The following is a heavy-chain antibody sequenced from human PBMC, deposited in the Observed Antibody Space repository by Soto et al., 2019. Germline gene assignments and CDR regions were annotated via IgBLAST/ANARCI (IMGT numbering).Heavy chain of an antibody. Sequence: ASVKVSCKASGYTFTSYDINWVRQATGQGLEWMGWMNPISGNTGYAQKFQGRVTMTRNTSISTAYMELSSLRSEDTAVYYCARGPYYDSSGYPDAFDIWGQGTMVTVSS. D-gene: IGHD3-22*01. CDR2: MNPISGNT. J-gene: IGHJ3*02. V-gene: IGHV1-8*01. CDR3: ARGPYYDSSGYPDAFDI. CDR1: GYTFTSYD.